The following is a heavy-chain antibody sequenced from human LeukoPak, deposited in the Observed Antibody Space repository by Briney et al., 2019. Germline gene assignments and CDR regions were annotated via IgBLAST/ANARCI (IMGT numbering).Heavy chain of an antibody. V-gene: IGHV3-11*01. CDR3: ARDGYGGIHK. Sequence: GGSLRLSCAASGFSFSEYQMRWIRQAPGKGLEGISYISKSGDDIYYADSVKGRFTISRDNGNNSLYLQTNSLRVEDTAVYYCARDGYGGIHKWGQGTLVRVSS. D-gene: IGHD5-18*01. CDR2: ISKSGDDI. CDR1: GFSFSEYQ. J-gene: IGHJ4*02.